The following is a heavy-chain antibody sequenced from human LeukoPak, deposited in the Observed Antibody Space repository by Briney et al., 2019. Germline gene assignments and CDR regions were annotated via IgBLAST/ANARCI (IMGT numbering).Heavy chain of an antibody. V-gene: IGHV4-34*01. CDR2: INHSGST. Sequence: PSETLSLTCAVYGGSFSGYYLSWIRQPPGKGLEWIGEINHSGSTNYNPSLKSRVTISVDTSENQFSLKLSSVTAADTAVYYCASHYYGSGGTWGQGTLVTVSS. CDR1: GGSFSGYY. D-gene: IGHD3-10*01. CDR3: ASHYYGSGGT. J-gene: IGHJ5*02.